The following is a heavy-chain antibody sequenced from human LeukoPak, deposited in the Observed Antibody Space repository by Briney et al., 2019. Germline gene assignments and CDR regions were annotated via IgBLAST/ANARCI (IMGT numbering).Heavy chain of an antibody. CDR1: GFTFSSYW. V-gene: IGHV3-7*01. J-gene: IGHJ4*02. D-gene: IGHD3-3*01. Sequence: AGGSLRLSCAASGFTFSSYWMSWVRQAPGKGLEWVANINQDGSKKYYVDSVKGRFTISRDNAKNSLYLQMNSLRAEDTAVYYCARVRGKLRLFGMRGYYFDYWGQGTLVTVSS. CDR3: ARVRGKLRLFGMRGYYFDY. CDR2: INQDGSKK.